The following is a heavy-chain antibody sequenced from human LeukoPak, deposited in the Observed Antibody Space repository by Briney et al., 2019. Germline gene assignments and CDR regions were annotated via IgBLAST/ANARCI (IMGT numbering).Heavy chain of an antibody. Sequence: PGGSLRLSCAASGFTFGNYAMSWVRQAPGKGLEWVSTLSHSGGDTYYGDSVKGRFTISRDNARNSLYLQMSSLRAEDAALYYCAKVTYPYYRSRRPPFMDAWGQGNTVAISS. D-gene: IGHD3-10*01. CDR3: AKVTYPYYRSRRPPFMDA. J-gene: IGHJ6*02. CDR1: GFTFGNYA. V-gene: IGHV3-23*01. CDR2: LSHSGGDT.